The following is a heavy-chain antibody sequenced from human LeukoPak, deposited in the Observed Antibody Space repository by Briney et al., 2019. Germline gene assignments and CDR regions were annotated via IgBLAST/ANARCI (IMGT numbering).Heavy chain of an antibody. D-gene: IGHD3-22*01. CDR1: GITLSNYG. J-gene: IGHJ4*02. V-gene: IGHV3-23*01. Sequence: GGSLRLSCAVSGITLSNYGMSWVRQVPGKGLEWVAGISGSGGGTNYADSVRGRFTISRDNSKNTLYLQMNSLGAEDTAVYFCAKRGVVIRVILVGFHKEAYYFDSWGQGALVTVSS. CDR3: AKRGVVIRVILVGFHKEAYYFDS. CDR2: ISGSGGGT.